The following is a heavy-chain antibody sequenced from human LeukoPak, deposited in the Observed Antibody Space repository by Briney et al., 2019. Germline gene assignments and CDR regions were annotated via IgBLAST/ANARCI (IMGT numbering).Heavy chain of an antibody. CDR3: ARELSYYGSGNYYQGRGYYFDY. D-gene: IGHD3-10*01. V-gene: IGHV1-18*01. CDR2: ISPYNGNT. Sequence: SVKVSCKASGYTFTTNGISWVRQAPGQGLEWMGWISPYNGNTNYAEKVQGRITMTTDTYTRTAFMELGSLTSDDTAVYYCARELSYYGSGNYYQGRGYYFDYWGQGTLLTVSS. CDR1: GYTFTTNG. J-gene: IGHJ4*02.